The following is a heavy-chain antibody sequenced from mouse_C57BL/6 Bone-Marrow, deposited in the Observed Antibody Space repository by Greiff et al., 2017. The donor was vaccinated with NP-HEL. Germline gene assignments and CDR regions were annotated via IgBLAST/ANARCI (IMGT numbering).Heavy chain of an antibody. V-gene: IGHV1-19*01. CDR2: INPYNGGT. CDR1: GYTFTDYY. D-gene: IGHD1-1*01. J-gene: IGHJ2*01. Sequence: SGPVLVKPGASVKMSCKASGYTFTDYYMNWVKQSHGKSLEWIGVINPYNGGTSYNQKFKGKAKLTVDKSSSTAYMELNSLTSEDSAVYYCARGRPYYYGSKGYFDYWGQGTTLTVSS. CDR3: ARGRPYYYGSKGYFDY.